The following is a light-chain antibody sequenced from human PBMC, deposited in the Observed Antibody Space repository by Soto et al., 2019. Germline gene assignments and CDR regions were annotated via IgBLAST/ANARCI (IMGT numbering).Light chain of an antibody. CDR1: SSDVGAYNY. CDR3: CSFTSITTYV. Sequence: QSALTQPASVSGSLGQSITISCTGTSSDVGAYNYVSWYQQQPGKAPKLMISEVSNRPSGVSNRFSGSKSGNTASLIISGLQAEDEADYYRCSFTSITTYVCETGTKVTVL. J-gene: IGLJ1*01. CDR2: EVS. V-gene: IGLV2-14*01.